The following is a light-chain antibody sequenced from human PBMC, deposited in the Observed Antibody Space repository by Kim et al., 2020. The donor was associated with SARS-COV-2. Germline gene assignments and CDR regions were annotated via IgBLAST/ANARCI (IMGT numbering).Light chain of an antibody. J-gene: IGKJ1*01. CDR3: QQANSFPWT. Sequence: DIQMTQSPSSVSASVRDRVTITCRASQVISSWLAWYQQKPGTAPKLLIYAASSLQSGVPSRFSGSGSGTDFTLTISSLQPEDFAPYYCQQANSFPWTFGQGTKVDIK. V-gene: IGKV1-12*01. CDR1: QVISSW. CDR2: AAS.